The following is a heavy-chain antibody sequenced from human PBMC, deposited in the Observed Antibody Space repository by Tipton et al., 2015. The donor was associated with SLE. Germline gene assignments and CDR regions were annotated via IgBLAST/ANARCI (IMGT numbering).Heavy chain of an antibody. CDR1: GYTFTSYY. CDR2: MNPNSGNT. V-gene: IGHV1-8*02. J-gene: IGHJ4*02. D-gene: IGHD6-13*01. Sequence: QSGAEVKKPGASVKVSCKASGYTFTSYYMHWVRQAPGQGLEWMGWMNPNSGNTGYAQKFQGRVTMTRNTSISTAYMELSSLRSEDTAVYYCARGRGSSSWYGYWGQGTLVTVSS. CDR3: ARGRGSSSWYGY.